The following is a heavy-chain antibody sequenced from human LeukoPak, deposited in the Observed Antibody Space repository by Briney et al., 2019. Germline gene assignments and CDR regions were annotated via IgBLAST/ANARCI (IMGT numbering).Heavy chain of an antibody. CDR3: ATYSSRDLFFDY. CDR2: NYAGDSDT. CDR1: GYSFTSYW. Sequence: GGSLKIFCKGSGYSFTSYWIGWVRQMPGKGLEGMVINYAGDSDTRYSPWFHGQGHISDDKSIRNAYLQWSSLKASDTAMYYCATYSSRDLFFDYWGQGTLVTVSS. D-gene: IGHD6-13*01. V-gene: IGHV5-51*01. J-gene: IGHJ4*02.